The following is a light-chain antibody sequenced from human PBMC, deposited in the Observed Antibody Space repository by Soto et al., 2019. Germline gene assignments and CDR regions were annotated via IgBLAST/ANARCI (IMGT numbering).Light chain of an antibody. V-gene: IGKV3-20*01. CDR3: HRYVDSPWG. J-gene: IGKJ1*01. Sequence: EIVLTQSPGTLSLYPGERATLSCRASQRFNSAYLAWYQHKPGQPPRLLIYASSNRAAGIPDRFSGSASGTDFTLAISRLEPEDSAVYYCHRYVDSPWGLGQGTKGEIK. CDR1: QRFNSAY. CDR2: ASS.